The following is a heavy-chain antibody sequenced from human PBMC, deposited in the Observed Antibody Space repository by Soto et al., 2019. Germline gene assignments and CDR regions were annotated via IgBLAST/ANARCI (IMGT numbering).Heavy chain of an antibody. V-gene: IGHV4-59*01. Sequence: QVQLQESGPGLVKPSETLSLNCTVSGGSISSYYWSWIRQPPGKGLEWIGYIYYSGSTNYNPSLKSPVTISVDTSKNQFSLKLSSVTAADTAVYYCAATPLSYYDSSGYRVGYFDYWGQGTLVTVSS. CDR1: GGSISSYY. CDR2: IYYSGST. CDR3: AATPLSYYDSSGYRVGYFDY. J-gene: IGHJ4*02. D-gene: IGHD3-22*01.